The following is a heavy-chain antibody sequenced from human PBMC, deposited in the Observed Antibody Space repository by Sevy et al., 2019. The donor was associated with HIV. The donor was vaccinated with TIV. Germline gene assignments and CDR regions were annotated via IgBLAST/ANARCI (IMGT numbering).Heavy chain of an antibody. CDR1: GGSISSGSYY. J-gene: IGHJ4*02. Sequence: SETLSLTCTVSGGSISSGSYYWSWIRQPAGKGLEWIGRIYTSGSTNYNPSLKSRVTISVDTSKNQYSLKLSSVTAADTAVYYCARALIRDSSGYLYYFDYWGQGTLVTVS. CDR2: IYTSGST. V-gene: IGHV4-61*02. CDR3: ARALIRDSSGYLYYFDY. D-gene: IGHD3-22*01.